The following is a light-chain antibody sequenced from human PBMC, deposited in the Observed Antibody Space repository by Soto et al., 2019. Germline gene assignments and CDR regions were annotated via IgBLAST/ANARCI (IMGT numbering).Light chain of an antibody. CDR1: QGVSTY. CDR2: AAS. Sequence: VLWMTQSPSLLSASTGDRVTITCRTSQGVSTYVAWYQQKPGKPPKPLIYAASTLHSGVPARFSGSGSGTDFTLTISGLQSQDFATYYCQQYYIFPLVFGGGTKVEIK. CDR3: QQYYIFPLV. J-gene: IGKJ4*01. V-gene: IGKV1D-8*01.